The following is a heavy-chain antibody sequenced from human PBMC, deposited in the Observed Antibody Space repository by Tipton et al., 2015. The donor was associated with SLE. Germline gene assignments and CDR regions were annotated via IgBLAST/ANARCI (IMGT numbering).Heavy chain of an antibody. J-gene: IGHJ4*02. CDR1: FGSISSSSYH. CDR3: ARRSGDGTAYCDVGY. V-gene: IGHV4-39*07. Sequence: LSLPFPFSFGSISSSSYHWGWIRQSPGKGLEWIGSIYYSGSTNYNPSLKGRVTISIDTSKNQFSLNLNSVTPADTAVYYCARRSGDGTAYCDVGYWGRGTLVTVSS. D-gene: IGHD3-22*01. CDR2: IYYSGST.